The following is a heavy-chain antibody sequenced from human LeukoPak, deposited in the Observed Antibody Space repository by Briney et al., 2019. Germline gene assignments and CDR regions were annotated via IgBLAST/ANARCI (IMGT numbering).Heavy chain of an antibody. J-gene: IGHJ4*02. CDR3: AGNYPSY. CDR2: ISGTSGRT. Sequence: PGGSLRLSCAASGFTFSSYDRSWVRQAPGKGLEWVSAISGTSGRTFYADSVKGRFTISRDNPKNTLYLQMDSLRAEDTAIYYCAGNYPSYWGQGTLVTVSS. D-gene: IGHD1-7*01. V-gene: IGHV3-23*01. CDR1: GFTFSSYD.